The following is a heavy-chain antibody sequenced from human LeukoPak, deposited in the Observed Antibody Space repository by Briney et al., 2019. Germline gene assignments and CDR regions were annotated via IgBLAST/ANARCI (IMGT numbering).Heavy chain of an antibody. J-gene: IGHJ4*02. V-gene: IGHV4-34*01. CDR3: SRGFRMYYYDSSGYLYYFDY. Sequence: SETLSLTCAVYGGSFSGYYWSWIRQPPGKGLEWIGEINHSGSTNYNPSLKSRVTISVDTSKNQFSLKLSSVTAADTAEYYCSRGFRMYYYDSSGYLYYFDYWGQGTLVTVSS. CDR1: GGSFSGYY. CDR2: INHSGST. D-gene: IGHD3-22*01.